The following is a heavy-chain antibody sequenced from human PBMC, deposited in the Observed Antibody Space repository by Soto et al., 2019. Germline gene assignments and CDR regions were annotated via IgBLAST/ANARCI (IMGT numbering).Heavy chain of an antibody. CDR1: GGSISSYY. Sequence: QVQLQESGPGLVKPSETLSLTCTVSGGSISSYYWSWIRQPPGKGLEWVGYIYYSGSTNYNPSLKSRVTISVDTSKNQFSLKLSSVTAADTAVYYCARVLSRATAEHDYWGQGTLVTVSS. CDR2: IYYSGST. J-gene: IGHJ4*02. D-gene: IGHD5-12*01. CDR3: ARVLSRATAEHDY. V-gene: IGHV4-59*01.